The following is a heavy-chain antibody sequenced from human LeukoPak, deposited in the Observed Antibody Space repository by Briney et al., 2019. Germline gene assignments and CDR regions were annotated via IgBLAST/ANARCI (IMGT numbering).Heavy chain of an antibody. V-gene: IGHV4-38-2*01. Sequence: SETLSLTCAVSGYSISSGYYWGWIRQPPGKGLEWIGSIYHSGSTYYNPSLKSRVTISVDTSKNQFSLKLSSVTAAATAVYYCARSPPGIAAAGTLGSFDPWGQGTLVTVSS. CDR3: ARSPPGIAAAGTLGSFDP. CDR2: IYHSGST. J-gene: IGHJ5*02. CDR1: GYSISSGYY. D-gene: IGHD6-13*01.